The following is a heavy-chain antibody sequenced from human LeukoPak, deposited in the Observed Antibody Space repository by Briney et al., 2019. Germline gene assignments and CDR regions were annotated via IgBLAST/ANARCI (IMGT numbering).Heavy chain of an antibody. V-gene: IGHV5-51*01. J-gene: IGHJ4*02. CDR3: AIWRDGYNYYFDC. D-gene: IGHD5-24*01. CDR1: GYSFTSYW. Sequence: GESLQISCKGSGYSFTSYWIGWVRRMPGKGLEWMGIIYPGDSDTRYSPSFQGQVTISADKSISTAYLQWSSLKASDTAMYYCAIWRDGYNYYFDCWGQGTLVTVSS. CDR2: IYPGDSDT.